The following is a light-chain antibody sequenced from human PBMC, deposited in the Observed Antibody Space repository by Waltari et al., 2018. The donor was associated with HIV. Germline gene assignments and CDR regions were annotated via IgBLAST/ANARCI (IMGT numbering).Light chain of an antibody. J-gene: IGLJ1*01. V-gene: IGLV1-40*01. Sequence: QAILTQPPSVSGAPGQRVTISCTGTSSNIVAGFDVHWYQQAPGTAPKPLLFGNTNLPSGVPGRFSAYRVGTSASLTIAWLQADDEADYYCRSYDRTRSGFVFGSGTQVTV. CDR1: SSNIVAGFD. CDR3: RSYDRTRSGFV. CDR2: GNT.